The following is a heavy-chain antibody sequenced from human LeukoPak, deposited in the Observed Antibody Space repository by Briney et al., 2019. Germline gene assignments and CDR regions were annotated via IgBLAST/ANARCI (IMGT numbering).Heavy chain of an antibody. J-gene: IGHJ4*02. CDR3: ASNMGLLWFGESTKLDY. D-gene: IGHD3-10*01. Sequence: SVKVSCKASGGTFSSYAISWVRQAPGQGLEWMGGIIPIFGTANYAQKFQGRVTITADKSTSTAYMELSSLRSEDTAVYYCASNMGLLWFGESTKLDYWGQGTLVTVSS. CDR2: IIPIFGTA. CDR1: GGTFSSYA. V-gene: IGHV1-69*06.